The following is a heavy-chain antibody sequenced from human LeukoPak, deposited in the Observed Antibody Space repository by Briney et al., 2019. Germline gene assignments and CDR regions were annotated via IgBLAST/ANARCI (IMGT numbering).Heavy chain of an antibody. J-gene: IGHJ4*02. CDR3: TRVIVATKDY. CDR1: GFTFSSYG. CDR2: IRSKNYGGTT. V-gene: IGHV3-49*04. Sequence: GVSLRLSCAASGFTFSSYGMNWVRQAPGKGLEWVGFIRSKNYGGTTEYAASVKGRFTISRDDSRSIAYLQMNSLKTEDTAVYYCTRVIVATKDYWGQGTLVTVS. D-gene: IGHD5-12*01.